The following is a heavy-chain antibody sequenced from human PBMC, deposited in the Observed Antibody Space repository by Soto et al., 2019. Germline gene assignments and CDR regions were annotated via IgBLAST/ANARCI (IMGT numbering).Heavy chain of an antibody. J-gene: IGHJ3*01. CDR1: GGSITEFPNS. V-gene: IGHV4-39*01. CDR2: VYLSGAT. Sequence: HLQLRESGPGLVKPSETLSLTCNVSGGSITEFPNSWVGVRQPPGKGLEWIATVYLSGATYYNPSLKSRITTSVEASTNQFSLRLASVTAADTAVFFCASGSSSYNGAFHVWGQGTLVTVSS. CDR3: ASGSSSYNGAFHV. D-gene: IGHD6-6*01.